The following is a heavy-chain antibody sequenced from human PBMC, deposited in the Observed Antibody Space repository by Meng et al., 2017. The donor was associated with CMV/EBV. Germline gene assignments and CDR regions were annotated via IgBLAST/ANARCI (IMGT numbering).Heavy chain of an antibody. CDR2: IRYDGSNI. J-gene: IGHJ4*02. V-gene: IGHV3-30*02. CDR3: AKVLSNWNYLGAFDY. Sequence: GESLKISCAASGFTFSSYGMHWVRQAPGKGLEWVAFIRYDGSNIYYADSVKGRFTISRDNSKNTLYLQMNSLRAEDTAVYYCAKVLSNWNYLGAFDYWGQGTLVTVSS. D-gene: IGHD1-7*01. CDR1: GFTFSSYG.